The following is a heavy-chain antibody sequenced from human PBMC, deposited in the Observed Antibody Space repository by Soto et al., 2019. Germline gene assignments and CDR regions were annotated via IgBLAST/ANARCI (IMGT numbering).Heavy chain of an antibody. J-gene: IGHJ6*02. V-gene: IGHV4-34*01. CDR2: IYHRGNT. CDR1: GGSFSGFY. Sequence: SETLSLTCAVYGGSFSGFYWSWIRQSPGKGLEWIGEIYHRGNTNYNPSLKTRVSMSVDTSKNQFSLNLTSVTAADTAVYYCARAHSTTVITLKWGALDFWGQWTTVTVSS. CDR3: ARAHSTTVITLKWGALDF. D-gene: IGHD4-17*01.